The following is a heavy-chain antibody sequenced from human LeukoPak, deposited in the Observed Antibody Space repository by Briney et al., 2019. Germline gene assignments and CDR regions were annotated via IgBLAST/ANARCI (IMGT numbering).Heavy chain of an antibody. CDR1: GYTFTGYY. J-gene: IGHJ4*02. Sequence: ASVKVSCKASGYTFTGYYMHWVRQAPGQGLEWMGRINPNSGGTNYAQKFQGRVTMTRDTSISTAYMELSRLRSDDTAVYYCARADSSGYYVGYWGQGTLVTVSS. CDR2: INPNSGGT. CDR3: ARADSSGYYVGY. V-gene: IGHV1-2*06. D-gene: IGHD3-22*01.